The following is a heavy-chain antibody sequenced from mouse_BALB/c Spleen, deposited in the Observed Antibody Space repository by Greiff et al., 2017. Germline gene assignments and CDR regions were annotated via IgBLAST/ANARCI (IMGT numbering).Heavy chain of an antibody. J-gene: IGHJ1*01. V-gene: IGHV2-6-7*01. CDR1: GFSLTGSG. Sequence: VQLMESGPGLVAPSPSLSITCTVSGFSLTGSGVNWVRQPPGQGLEWLGMIWGDGSTDYNSALNSRLSISEDNSKSQVVLKMSSLHTDDTARYYCARDTGRYGGGWYFDGWGAGTTVTVSS. D-gene: IGHD2-14*01. CDR3: ARDTGRYGGGWYFDG. CDR2: IWGDGST.